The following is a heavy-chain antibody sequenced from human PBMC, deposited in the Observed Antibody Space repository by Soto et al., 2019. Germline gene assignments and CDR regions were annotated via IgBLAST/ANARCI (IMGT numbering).Heavy chain of an antibody. D-gene: IGHD5-12*01. CDR3: ANNAEATIRVGFDC. Sequence: EGQLLESGGGLVQPGGALRLSCAASGFTFSTYVMNWVRQAPGKGLEWVSTITVNGANTYYADSVKGRFTISRDNSKNTLHLQMNGLRVEDTAVYYCANNAEATIRVGFDCWGQGTLVTVSS. CDR2: ITVNGANT. J-gene: IGHJ4*02. V-gene: IGHV3-23*01. CDR1: GFTFSTYV.